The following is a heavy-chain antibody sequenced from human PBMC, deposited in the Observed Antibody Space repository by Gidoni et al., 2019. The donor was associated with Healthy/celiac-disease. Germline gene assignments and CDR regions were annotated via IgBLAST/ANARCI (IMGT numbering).Heavy chain of an antibody. CDR3: ASYSTSKYYYGMDV. V-gene: IGHV1-69*02. Sequence: VQLVQSGAEVKKPGSSVTVSCKASGCTFSSYTISWVRQAPGQGLEWMGRIIPILGIANYAQKFQGRVTITADKSTSTAYMELSSLRSEDTAVYYCASYSTSKYYYGMDVWGQGTTVTVSS. D-gene: IGHD2-2*01. CDR2: IIPILGIA. J-gene: IGHJ6*02. CDR1: GCTFSSYT.